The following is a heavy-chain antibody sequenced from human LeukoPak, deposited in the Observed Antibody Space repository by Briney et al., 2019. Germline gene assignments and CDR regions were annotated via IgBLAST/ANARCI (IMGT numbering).Heavy chain of an antibody. V-gene: IGHV3-53*01. J-gene: IGHJ3*02. CDR2: IYRGGDA. D-gene: IGHD3-10*01. CDR1: GFTVSYNY. CDR3: AKGNYGSGSLYVGDAFDI. Sequence: GGSLRLSCAASGFTVSYNYMSWVRQTPRKGLEWVSSIYRGGDAYYTDSVRGRFTISRDNTDNNLYLQMNSLRAEDTALYYCAKGNYGSGSLYVGDAFDIWGQGTMVTVSS.